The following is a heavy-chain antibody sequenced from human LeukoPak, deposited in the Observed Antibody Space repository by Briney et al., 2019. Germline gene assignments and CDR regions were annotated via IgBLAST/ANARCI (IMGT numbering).Heavy chain of an antibody. CDR1: GGSISSYY. D-gene: IGHD2-21*01. CDR3: ARVDWLANHYYYMDV. J-gene: IGHJ6*03. Sequence: PSETLSLTCTVSGGSISSYYWSWIRQPAGKGLEWIGRIYTSGSTNYNPSLKSRVTISVDTSKNQFSLKLSSVIAADTAVYYCARVDWLANHYYYMDVWGKGTTVTVSS. V-gene: IGHV4-4*07. CDR2: IYTSGST.